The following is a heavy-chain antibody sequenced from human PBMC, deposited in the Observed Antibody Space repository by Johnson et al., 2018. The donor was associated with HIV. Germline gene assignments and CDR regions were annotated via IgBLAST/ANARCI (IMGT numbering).Heavy chain of an antibody. CDR2: IYSGGRT. Sequence: VQLVESGGGLVQPGGSLRLSCAASGFTVNSNYINWVRQAPGKGLECVSGIYSGGRTYYADSVEGRFTISRDKSRSTVYLHMINLRADDTALYYCAREISRYYYDYASFDLWGQGTTVTVSS. CDR1: GFTVNSNY. J-gene: IGHJ3*01. D-gene: IGHD3-22*01. CDR3: AREISRYYYDYASFDL. V-gene: IGHV3-66*01.